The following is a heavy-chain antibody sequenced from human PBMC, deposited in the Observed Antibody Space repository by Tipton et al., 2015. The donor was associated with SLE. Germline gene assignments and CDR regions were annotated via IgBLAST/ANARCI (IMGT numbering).Heavy chain of an antibody. V-gene: IGHV4-39*07. CDR3: ARISPRTPHAFDI. Sequence: LRLSCTVSGGSISSYYWSWIRQPPGKGLEWIGSIYYSGSTYYNPSLKSRVTISVDTSKNQFSLKLSSVTAADTAVYYCARISPRTPHAFDIWGQGTMVTVSS. D-gene: IGHD2-15*01. CDR2: IYYSGST. CDR1: GGSISSYY. J-gene: IGHJ3*02.